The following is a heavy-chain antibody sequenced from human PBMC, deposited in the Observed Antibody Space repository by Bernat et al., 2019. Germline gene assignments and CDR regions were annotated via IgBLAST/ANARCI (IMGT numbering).Heavy chain of an antibody. V-gene: IGHV3-9*01. CDR2: ISWNSGSI. D-gene: IGHD1-7*01. Sequence: EVQLVESGGGLVQPGRSLRLSCAASGFTFDDYAMHWVRQAPGKGLEWVSGISWNSGSIGYADSVKGRFTISRDNAKNSLYLQMNSPRAEDTALYYCAKDRNWNSAFDYWGQGTLVTVSS. CDR3: AKDRNWNSAFDY. CDR1: GFTFDDYA. J-gene: IGHJ4*02.